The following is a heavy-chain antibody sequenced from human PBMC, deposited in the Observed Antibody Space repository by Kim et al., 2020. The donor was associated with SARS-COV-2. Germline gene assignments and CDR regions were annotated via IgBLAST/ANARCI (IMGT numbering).Heavy chain of an antibody. Sequence: TAHNPSLQSRVTISVATPKNQFSLKVNSVTAADTAVYYCARAGYYYMDVWGKGTTVTVSS. V-gene: IGHV4-59*01. J-gene: IGHJ6*03. CDR3: ARAGYYYMDV. CDR2: T.